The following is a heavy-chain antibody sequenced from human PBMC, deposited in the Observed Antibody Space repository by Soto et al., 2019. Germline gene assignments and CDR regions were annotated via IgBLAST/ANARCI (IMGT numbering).Heavy chain of an antibody. CDR1: VDSVNSGAYC. D-gene: IGHD3-22*01. CDR3: VRTNSRGEWDVWY. CDR2: VYSIGKT. Sequence: SETLSLTCTVSVDSVNSGAYCCSWVRQPPWKGLEYIGYVYSIGKTDYNPSLRGRVTISVDSSKNQSSLNLSSVTAADTAIYYCVRTNSRGEWDVWYWGQGTLVSVSS. J-gene: IGHJ4*02. V-gene: IGHV4-61*08.